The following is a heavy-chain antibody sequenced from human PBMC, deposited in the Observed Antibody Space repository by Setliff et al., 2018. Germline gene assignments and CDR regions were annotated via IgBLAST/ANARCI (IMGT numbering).Heavy chain of an antibody. D-gene: IGHD1-1*01. V-gene: IGHV1-18*01. CDR3: ARDTYNPNWYGDRSFEY. Sequence: ASVKVSCKASGDIFTNNGITWVRQAPGQGLEWMGWISPYNGDTSYTQKLQDRVTMTTDISTSTAFMELRSLTSDDTAIYYCARDTYNPNWYGDRSFEYWGQGTLVTVSS. J-gene: IGHJ4*02. CDR2: ISPYNGDT. CDR1: GDIFTNNG.